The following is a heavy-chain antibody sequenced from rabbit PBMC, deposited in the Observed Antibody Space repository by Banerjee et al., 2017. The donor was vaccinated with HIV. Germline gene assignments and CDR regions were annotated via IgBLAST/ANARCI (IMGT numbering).Heavy chain of an antibody. Sequence: QQQLEESGGGLVKPGGTLKLSCKASGFTLSSYWMCWVRQAPGKGLELIACIYGGSGSTWYASWVNGRFTISRSTSPNTVDLKMTSLTAADTATYFCARGYAGYAAYGYARDYGMDLWGPGTLVTVS. CDR1: GFTLSSYW. CDR2: IYGGSGST. J-gene: IGHJ6*01. D-gene: IGHD6-1*01. CDR3: ARGYAGYAAYGYARDYGMDL. V-gene: IGHV1S43*01.